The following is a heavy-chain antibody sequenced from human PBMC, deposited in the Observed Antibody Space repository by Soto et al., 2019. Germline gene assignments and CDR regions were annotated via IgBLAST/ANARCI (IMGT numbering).Heavy chain of an antibody. J-gene: IGHJ4*02. V-gene: IGHV3-64*01. D-gene: IGHD6-19*01. CDR1: GFNFSSYS. Sequence: GGSLRLSSTASGFNFSSYSMHWVRQAPGKGLEYVSVISSNGGSTYYANSVKGRFTVSRDNSKNTLYLQMGSLRAEDMAVYYCARFPRIALAAFDCWGQGTLVTVSS. CDR2: ISSNGGST. CDR3: ARFPRIALAAFDC.